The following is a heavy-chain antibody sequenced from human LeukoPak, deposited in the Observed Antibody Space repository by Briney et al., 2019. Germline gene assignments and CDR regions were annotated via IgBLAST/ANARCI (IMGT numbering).Heavy chain of an antibody. Sequence: SGGSLRLSCAASGFTFSSYWMHWVRQAPGKGLVWVSRIKSDGGTNYADSVKGRFTISRDNAKNTVSLQRNSLRAEDTGVYYCARAPSEIGGYYPEYFRHWGQGTLVTVSS. D-gene: IGHD3-22*01. J-gene: IGHJ1*01. V-gene: IGHV3-74*01. CDR3: ARAPSEIGGYYPEYFRH. CDR1: GFTFSSYW. CDR2: IKSDGGT.